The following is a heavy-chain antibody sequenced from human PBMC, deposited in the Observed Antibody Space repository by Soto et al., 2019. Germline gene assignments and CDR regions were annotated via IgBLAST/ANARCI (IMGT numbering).Heavy chain of an antibody. CDR1: GFTFSSYA. CDR3: ARGDYDFWSGYLGY. D-gene: IGHD3-3*01. J-gene: IGHJ4*02. V-gene: IGHV3-30-3*01. Sequence: QVQLVESGGGVVQPGRSLRLSCAASGFTFSSYAMHWVRQAPGKGLEWVAVISYDGSNKYYADSVKGRFTISRDTSKNTLYLQMNSLRAEDTAVYYCARGDYDFWSGYLGYWGQGTLVTVSS. CDR2: ISYDGSNK.